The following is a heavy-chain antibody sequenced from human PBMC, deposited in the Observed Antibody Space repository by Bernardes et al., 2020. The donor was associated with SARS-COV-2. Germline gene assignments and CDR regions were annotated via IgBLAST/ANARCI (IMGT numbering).Heavy chain of an antibody. V-gene: IGHV4-59*01. CDR3: ARGLTPDFWSGYDPFRYYYYYGMDV. CDR2: IYYSGST. J-gene: IGHJ6*02. D-gene: IGHD3-3*01. Sequence: SETLSLTCTVSGGSISSYYWSWIRQPPGKGLEWIGYIYYSGSTNYNPSLKSRVTISVDTSKNQFSLKLSSVTAADTAVYYCARGLTPDFWSGYDPFRYYYYYGMDVWGQGTTVTVSS. CDR1: GGSISSYY.